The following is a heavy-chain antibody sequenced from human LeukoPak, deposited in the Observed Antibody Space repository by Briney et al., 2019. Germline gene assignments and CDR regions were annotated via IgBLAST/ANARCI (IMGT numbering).Heavy chain of an antibody. Sequence: GGSLRLSCVASGSTFSYAWMNWVRQAPGKGLEWVGRIKSKSDGGATDYTAPVKGRFTISRDDPENTLYLHMNSLGTEDTGVYYCYTVLVWGGYDAKETDKWGQGTLVTVSS. J-gene: IGHJ4*02. D-gene: IGHD5-12*01. CDR3: YTVLVWGGYDAKETDK. V-gene: IGHV3-15*01. CDR2: IKSKSDGGAT. CDR1: GSTFSYAW.